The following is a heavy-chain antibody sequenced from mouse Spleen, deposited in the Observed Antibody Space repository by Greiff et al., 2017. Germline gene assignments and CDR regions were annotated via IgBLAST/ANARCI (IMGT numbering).Heavy chain of an antibody. V-gene: IGHV3-6*01. Sequence: DVQLQESGPGLVKPSQSLSLTCSVTGYSITSGYYWNWIRQFPGNKLEWMGYISYDGSNNYNPSLKNRIYITRDTSKNQFFLKLNSVTTEDPATYYCARVYVGYQSCWYFDVWGAGTTVTVSS. J-gene: IGHJ1*01. CDR1: GYSITSGYY. CDR3: ARVYVGYQSCWYFDV. D-gene: IGHD2-3*01. CDR2: ISYDGSN.